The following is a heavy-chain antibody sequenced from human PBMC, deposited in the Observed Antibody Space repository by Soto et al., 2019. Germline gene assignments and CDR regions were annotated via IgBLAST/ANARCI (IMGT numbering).Heavy chain of an antibody. CDR1: GFTFSSYA. J-gene: IGHJ4*02. CDR2: ISGSGGST. D-gene: IGHD3-22*01. V-gene: IGHV3-23*01. Sequence: EVQLLESGGGLVQPGGSLRLSCAASGFTFSSYAMSWVRQAPGKGLEWVSAISGSGGSTYYADSVKGRFTISRDNTKNTLYLQMNTLRAEDTALYYCAKSEYYDSSGYPLFDYWGQGNLVTVSS. CDR3: AKSEYYDSSGYPLFDY.